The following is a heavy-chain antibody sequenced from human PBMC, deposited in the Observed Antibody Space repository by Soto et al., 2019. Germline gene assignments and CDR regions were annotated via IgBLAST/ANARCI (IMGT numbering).Heavy chain of an antibody. Sequence: PSETLSLTCTVSGASISSGDYFWSWIRQSPGKGLEWIGYIYDSGSSNYNPSLKSRVTMAVDTSKNQFSLKLRSVTAADAAVYCCAREKGYVSGPKDIDYWGQGTMVTVSS. CDR2: IYDSGSS. J-gene: IGHJ4*02. V-gene: IGHV4-30-4*01. CDR3: AREKGYVSGPKDIDY. CDR1: GASISSGDYF. D-gene: IGHD5-18*01.